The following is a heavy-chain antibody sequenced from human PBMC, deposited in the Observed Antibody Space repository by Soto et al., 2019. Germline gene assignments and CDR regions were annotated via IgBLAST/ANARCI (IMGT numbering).Heavy chain of an antibody. CDR1: GGSIRSSSYY. CDR3: AELKMTTVTIVFDP. V-gene: IGHV4-39*01. CDR2: IYYSGST. J-gene: IGHJ5*02. D-gene: IGHD4-4*01. Sequence: LSLTCTVSGGSIRSSSYYWGWIRQPPGKGLEWIGSIYYSGSTYYNPSLKSRVTISVDTSKNQFSLKLSSVTAADTAVYYCAELKMTTVTIVFDPWGQGTLVTVSS.